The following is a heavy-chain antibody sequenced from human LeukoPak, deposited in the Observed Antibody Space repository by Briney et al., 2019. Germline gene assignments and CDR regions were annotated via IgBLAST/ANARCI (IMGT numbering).Heavy chain of an antibody. Sequence: PGRSLRLSCAASGFTFSSYGMHWVRQAAGKGLEWVAVISYYGSNKYYADSVKGRFTISRDHSKNTLYLQMNSLRAEDTAVYYCAQDLTSSSTQWGQGTLVTVSP. CDR1: GFTFSSYG. J-gene: IGHJ4*02. CDR2: ISYYGSNK. D-gene: IGHD6-6*01. V-gene: IGHV3-30*18. CDR3: AQDLTSSSTQ.